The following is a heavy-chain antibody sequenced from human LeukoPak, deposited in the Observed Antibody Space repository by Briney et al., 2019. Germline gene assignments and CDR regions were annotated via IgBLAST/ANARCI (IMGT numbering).Heavy chain of an antibody. CDR3: AAGFYDILTGYQSGHAFDI. CDR1: GGSISSGGYY. CDR2: IYYSGST. J-gene: IGHJ3*02. D-gene: IGHD3-9*01. V-gene: IGHV4-31*03. Sequence: PSQTLSLTCTVSGGSISSGGYYWSWIRQHPGKGLEWIGYIYYSGSTYYNLSLKSRVTISVDTSKNQFSLKLSSVTAADTAVYYCAAGFYDILTGYQSGHAFDIWGQGTMVTVSS.